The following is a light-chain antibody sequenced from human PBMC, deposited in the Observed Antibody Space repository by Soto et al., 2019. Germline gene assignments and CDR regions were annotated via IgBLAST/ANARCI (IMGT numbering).Light chain of an antibody. CDR3: QQYNNWSPT. J-gene: IGKJ5*01. CDR1: QSVSSN. V-gene: IGKV3-15*01. Sequence: EIVMTQSPATLSVSPGERATLSCRATQSVSSNLAWYQQKPGQAPRLLIYGASTRATGIPARFSGSRSGTEFTLTISSLQSEDFAVYYCQQYNNWSPTFGQGKGLEIK. CDR2: GAS.